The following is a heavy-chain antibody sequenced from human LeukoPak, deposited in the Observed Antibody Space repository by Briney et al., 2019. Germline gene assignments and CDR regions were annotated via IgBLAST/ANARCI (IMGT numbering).Heavy chain of an antibody. CDR3: ARERPMIPERPSTYYGLDV. CDR1: GFIFSNYD. V-gene: IGHV3-30-3*01. CDR2: ISHDGNNK. J-gene: IGHJ6*02. Sequence: PGGSLRLSCVASGFIFSNYDMYWVRQAPGKGLERVARISHDGNNKYYADSEKGRVTISRDNSKNTLYLQMNSLRSEYTAVYFCARERPMIPERPSTYYGLDVWGQGTTVTVSS. D-gene: IGHD1-14*01.